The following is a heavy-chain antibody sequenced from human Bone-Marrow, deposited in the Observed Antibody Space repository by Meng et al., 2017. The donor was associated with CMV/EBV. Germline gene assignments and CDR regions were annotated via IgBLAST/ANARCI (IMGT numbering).Heavy chain of an antibody. CDR1: GFTFSSYA. D-gene: IGHD2-2*02. Sequence: GESLKISCVASGFTFSSYAMHWARQAPGKGLEWVAVILYDGSNKYYADSVKGRFTISRDNFANTLYLQMNSLRAEDTAVYHCASSVIGAAIPLYHYYGMDVWGQGTTVTVSS. J-gene: IGHJ6*02. V-gene: IGHV3-30*04. CDR3: ASSVIGAAIPLYHYYGMDV. CDR2: ILYDGSNK.